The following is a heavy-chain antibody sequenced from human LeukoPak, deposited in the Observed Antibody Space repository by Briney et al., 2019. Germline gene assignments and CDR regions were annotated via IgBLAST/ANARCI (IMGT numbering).Heavy chain of an antibody. Sequence: PSETLSLTCAVSGGPFIASYWSWIRQPPGKRLEWMGYTHYSGTGKYNPSLKSGVTISIDTTKNQFLLRLTSVTAADTAVYYGARVRFYDTTGYSTSYYLDYWGQGALVTVSS. D-gene: IGHD3-22*01. CDR3: ARVRFYDTTGYSTSYYLDY. J-gene: IGHJ4*02. CDR2: THYSGTG. V-gene: IGHV4-59*01. CDR1: GGPFIASY.